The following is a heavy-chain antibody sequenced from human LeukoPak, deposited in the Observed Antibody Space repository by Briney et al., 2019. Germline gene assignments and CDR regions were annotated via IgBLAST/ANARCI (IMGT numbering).Heavy chain of an antibody. V-gene: IGHV1-69*13. J-gene: IGHJ6*03. D-gene: IGHD4-23*01. CDR1: GGTFSSYA. Sequence: ASVKVSCKASGGTFSSYAISWVRQAPGQGLEWMGGIIPIFGTANYAQKFQGRVTITADESTSTAYMELSSLRSEDTAVYYCARVVIGVTPYYYYYYMDVWGKGTTVTVSS. CDR3: ARVVIGVTPYYYYYYMDV. CDR2: IIPIFGTA.